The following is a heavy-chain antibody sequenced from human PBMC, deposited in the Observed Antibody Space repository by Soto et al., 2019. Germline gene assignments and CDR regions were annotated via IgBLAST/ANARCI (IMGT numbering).Heavy chain of an antibody. Sequence: GGSLRLSCAASGFTFSSYSMNWVRQAPGKGLEWVSSISSSSSYIYYADSVKGRFTISRDNAKNSLYLQMNSLRAEDTAVYYCARALSDYYDSSGYPSGYWAQGTLVTVSS. CDR1: GFTFSSYS. J-gene: IGHJ4*02. D-gene: IGHD3-22*01. CDR3: ARALSDYYDSSGYPSGY. V-gene: IGHV3-21*01. CDR2: ISSSSSYI.